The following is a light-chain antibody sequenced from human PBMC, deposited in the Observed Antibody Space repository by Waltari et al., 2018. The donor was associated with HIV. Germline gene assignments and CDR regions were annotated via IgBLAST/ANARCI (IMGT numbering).Light chain of an antibody. V-gene: IGLV2-23*02. CDR1: SSDVGSYNL. J-gene: IGLJ2*01. Sequence: QSALTQPASVSGSPGQSITISCTGTSSDVGSYNLVSWYQQHPGKAPKLMIYEVSKRLSGVSNRCSGSKPGNTASLTISGLQTEDEADYYCCSYAGSSTLVFGGGTKLTVL. CDR3: CSYAGSSTLV. CDR2: EVS.